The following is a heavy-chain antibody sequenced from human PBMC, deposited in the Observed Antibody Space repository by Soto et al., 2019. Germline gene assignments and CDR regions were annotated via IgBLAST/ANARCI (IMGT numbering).Heavy chain of an antibody. CDR3: AREFETAYVDY. V-gene: IGHV1-69*13. J-gene: IGHJ4*02. CDR1: EGTFSSYA. CDR2: FIPIFGTA. Sequence: ASVKVSCKASEGTFSSYAISWVRQAPGQGLEWMGGFIPIFGTANYAQKFQVRVTITAVESTSAAYMELSSLRSEDTAVYYGAREFETAYVDYWGQVTLVTVSS. D-gene: IGHD3-10*01.